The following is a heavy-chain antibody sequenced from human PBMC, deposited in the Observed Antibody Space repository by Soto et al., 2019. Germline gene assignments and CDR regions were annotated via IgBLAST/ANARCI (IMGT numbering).Heavy chain of an antibody. V-gene: IGHV3-7*01. D-gene: IGHD2-8*01. Sequence: GGSLRLSCAASGFTFSSYWMSWVRQAPGKGLEWVANIKQDGSEKYYVDSVKGRFTISRDNAKNSLYLQMNSLRAEDTAVYYCARDIAPTLYSTLLSYYYYYMDVWGKGTTVTVSS. CDR2: IKQDGSEK. CDR3: ARDIAPTLYSTLLSYYYYYMDV. J-gene: IGHJ6*03. CDR1: GFTFSSYW.